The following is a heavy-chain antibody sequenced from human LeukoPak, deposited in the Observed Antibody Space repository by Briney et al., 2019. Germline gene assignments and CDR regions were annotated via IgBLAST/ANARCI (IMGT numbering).Heavy chain of an antibody. CDR1: GGSISSYY. D-gene: IGHD1-14*01. CDR3: AREIGPETVPDAFDI. CDR2: IYYSGST. J-gene: IGHJ3*02. Sequence: SETLSLTCTVSGGSISSYYWSWIRQPPGKGLEWIGYIYYSGSTNCNPSLKSRVTISVDTSKNQFSLKLSSVTAADTAVYYCAREIGPETVPDAFDIWGQGTMVTVSS. V-gene: IGHV4-59*12.